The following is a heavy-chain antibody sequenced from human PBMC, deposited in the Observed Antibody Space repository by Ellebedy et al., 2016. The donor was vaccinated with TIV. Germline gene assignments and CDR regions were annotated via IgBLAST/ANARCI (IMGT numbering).Heavy chain of an antibody. Sequence: GESLKISXAVSEFTLSDYYMSWMRQAPGKGLEWVSYIRGGIHYADSVKGRFTISRDNAKISLYLQMNNLRVEDTAVYYCANEATVNLNYYFHYDMDVWGQGTTVTVS. D-gene: IGHD4-17*01. J-gene: IGHJ6*02. V-gene: IGHV3-11*01. CDR3: ANEATVNLNYYFHYDMDV. CDR2: IRGGI. CDR1: EFTLSDYY.